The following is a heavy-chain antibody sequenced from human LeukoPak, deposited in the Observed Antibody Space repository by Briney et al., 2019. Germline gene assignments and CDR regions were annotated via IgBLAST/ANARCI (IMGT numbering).Heavy chain of an antibody. V-gene: IGHV4-39*07. Sequence: SETLSLTCTVSGGSISSTIYYWGWIRQPPGKGLEWIGSIYYRGSTYYNPSLKSRVAISVDTSKNQFSLKLSSVTAADTAVYYCARDRAYDILTGYPYYFDYWGQGTLVTVSS. CDR2: IYYRGST. D-gene: IGHD3-9*01. J-gene: IGHJ4*02. CDR1: GGSISSTIYY. CDR3: ARDRAYDILTGYPYYFDY.